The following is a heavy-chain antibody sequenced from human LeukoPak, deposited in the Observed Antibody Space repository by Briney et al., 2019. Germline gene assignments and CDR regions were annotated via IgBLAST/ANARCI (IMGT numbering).Heavy chain of an antibody. CDR2: IYYSGST. D-gene: IGHD4-17*01. CDR3: ARVSPATVTAYGMDV. CDR1: GGSISSYY. Sequence: SETLSLTCTVSGGSISSYYWSWIRQPPGKGLEWIGYIYYSGSTNYNPSLKSRVTISVDTSKNQFSLKLSSVTAADTAVYYCARVSPATVTAYGMDVWGQGTTVTVSS. V-gene: IGHV4-59*01. J-gene: IGHJ6*02.